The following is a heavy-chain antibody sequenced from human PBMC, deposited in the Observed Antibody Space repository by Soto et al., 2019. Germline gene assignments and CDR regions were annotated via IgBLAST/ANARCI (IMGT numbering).Heavy chain of an antibody. CDR3: ARLDGYDHYFAY. V-gene: IGHV4-59*08. CDR1: GGSISRHY. D-gene: IGHD5-12*01. CDR2: VYYSGST. Sequence: SETLCLTCTVSGGSISRHYWSWIRQPPGQGLEWIGYVYYSGSTNYNPSLKSRVTISVDTSKSQFSLRLSSVTAADTAVYFCARLDGYDHYFAYSGRGALDPVSS. J-gene: IGHJ4*02.